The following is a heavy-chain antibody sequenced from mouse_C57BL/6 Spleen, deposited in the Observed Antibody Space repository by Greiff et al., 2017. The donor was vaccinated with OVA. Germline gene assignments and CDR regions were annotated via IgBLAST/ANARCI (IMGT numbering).Heavy chain of an antibody. CDR2: INPNNGGT. CDR1: GYTFTDYY. V-gene: IGHV1-26*01. CDR3: APYYYGSSYGFAY. Sequence: EVKLQQSGPELVKPGASVKISCKASGYTFTDYYMNWVKQSHGKSLEWIGDINPNNGGTSYNQKFKGKATLTVDKSSSTAYMELRSLTSEDSAVYYCAPYYYGSSYGFAYWGQGTLVTVSA. D-gene: IGHD1-1*01. J-gene: IGHJ3*01.